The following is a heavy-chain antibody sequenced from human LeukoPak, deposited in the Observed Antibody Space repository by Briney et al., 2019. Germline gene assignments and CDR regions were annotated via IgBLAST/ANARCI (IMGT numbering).Heavy chain of an antibody. J-gene: IGHJ4*02. Sequence: GASVKVSCKASGGTFSSYAISWVRQAPGQGLEWMGRIIPILGIANYAQKFQGRVTITADTSTSTAYMELRSLRSDDTAVYYCATSPLAAADGYFDYWGQGTLVTVSS. CDR2: IIPILGIA. V-gene: IGHV1-69*04. D-gene: IGHD6-13*01. CDR3: ATSPLAAADGYFDY. CDR1: GGTFSSYA.